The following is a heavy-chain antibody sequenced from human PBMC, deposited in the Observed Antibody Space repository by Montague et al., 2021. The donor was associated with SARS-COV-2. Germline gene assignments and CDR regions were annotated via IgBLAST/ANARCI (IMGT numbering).Heavy chain of an antibody. CDR3: ASLKRGGIVVAGPYYFDH. CDR2: IFYSGST. CDR1: GGSISSSSYY. V-gene: IGHV4-39*01. J-gene: IGHJ4*02. Sequence: SETLSLTCTVSGGSISSSSYYWGWIRQPPGKGLEWIGSIFYSGSTYYNPSLKSRVTISVDTSKNQFSLKLSSVTAADTAVYYCASLKRGGIVVAGPYYFDHWGQGTLVTVSS. D-gene: IGHD6-19*01.